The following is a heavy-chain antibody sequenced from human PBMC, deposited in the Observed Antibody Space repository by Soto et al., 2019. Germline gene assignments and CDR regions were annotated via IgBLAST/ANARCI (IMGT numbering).Heavy chain of an antibody. V-gene: IGHV3-21*01. Sequence: GWSLRLSCAASGFTFSSYSMNWVRQAPGKGLEWVSSISSSSSYIYYADSVKGRLTISRDNAKNSLYLQMNSLRAEDTAVYYCPRDSGQQLVGREYHYWGQGTLVTVSS. J-gene: IGHJ4*02. CDR1: GFTFSSYS. CDR3: PRDSGQQLVGREYHY. D-gene: IGHD6-13*01. CDR2: ISSSSSYI.